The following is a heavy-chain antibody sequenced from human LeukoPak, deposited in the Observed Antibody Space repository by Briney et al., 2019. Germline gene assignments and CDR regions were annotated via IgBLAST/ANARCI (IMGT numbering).Heavy chain of an antibody. J-gene: IGHJ6*03. V-gene: IGHV3-53*01. CDR2: IYSSGST. Sequence: PGGSLRLSCAASGFTVSSNYMSWVRQAPGKGLEWVSVIYSSGSTYYADSVKGRFTISRDNSKNTLYLQMNSLRAEDTAVYYCARVAMVRGYYYYMDVWGKGTTVTVSS. CDR1: GFTVSSNY. CDR3: ARVAMVRGYYYYMDV. D-gene: IGHD3-10*01.